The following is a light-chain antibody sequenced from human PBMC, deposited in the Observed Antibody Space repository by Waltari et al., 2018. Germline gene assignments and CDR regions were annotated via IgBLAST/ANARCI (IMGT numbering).Light chain of an antibody. CDR1: QSVSRA. J-gene: IGKJ1*01. Sequence: EIVLTQSPGTLSLSLGERVTVSCRASQSVSRALAWYQQKPGQAPRLLIYGASTRATGIPDRFSGSGSGKDFSLTISRLEPYDFAVYYCQHYLRLPVTFGQGTTVEI. CDR2: GAS. CDR3: QHYLRLPVT. V-gene: IGKV3-20*01.